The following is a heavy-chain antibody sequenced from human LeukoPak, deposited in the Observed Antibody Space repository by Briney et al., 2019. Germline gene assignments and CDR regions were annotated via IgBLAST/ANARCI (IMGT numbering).Heavy chain of an antibody. V-gene: IGHV4-39*01. CDR1: GGSISSSSYY. D-gene: IGHD3-10*01. J-gene: IGHJ4*02. CDR3: ARPYGSGSYYSPFDY. Sequence: SETLSLTCTVSGGSISSSSYYWGWLRQPPGKGLEWIGSIYYSGSTYYNPSLKSLVTISVATSKNPFSLKLSSVPAADTAVYYCARPYGSGSYYSPFDYGSQGTLVTVSS. CDR2: IYYSGST.